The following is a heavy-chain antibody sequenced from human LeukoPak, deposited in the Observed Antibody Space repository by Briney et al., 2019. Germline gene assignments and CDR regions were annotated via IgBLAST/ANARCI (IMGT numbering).Heavy chain of an antibody. J-gene: IGHJ5*02. CDR1: GVSITSYH. D-gene: IGHD3-10*01. CDR2: ISYSGSA. V-gene: IGHV4-59*01. Sequence: PSETLSLTCTVTGVSITSYHWSWIRQPPGKGLEWIGYISYSGSANYNPSLKSRATILLDTSKNQFSLKLTSVTAADTAVYYCARGQLGSGMGDPWGQGTLVTVSS. CDR3: ARGQLGSGMGDP.